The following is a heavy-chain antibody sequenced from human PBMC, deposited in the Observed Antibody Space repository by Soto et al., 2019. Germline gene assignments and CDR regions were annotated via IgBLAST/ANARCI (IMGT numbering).Heavy chain of an antibody. J-gene: IGHJ4*02. CDR1: VGSISPFY. CDR2: LYYSDNT. D-gene: IGHD3-16*01. CDR3: ARVGGVAARTFDY. Sequence: AETLSLTCTVSVGSISPFYWSWFRQPPGKGLEWIGYLYYSDNTNYNPSLKSRVTISVDASKNQVSLRLTSVTAADTAVYYCARVGGVAARTFDYWGQGTVVTVSS. V-gene: IGHV4-59*01.